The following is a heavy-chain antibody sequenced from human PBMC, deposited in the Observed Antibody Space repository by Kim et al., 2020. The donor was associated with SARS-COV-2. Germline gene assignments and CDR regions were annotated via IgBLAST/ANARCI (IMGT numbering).Heavy chain of an antibody. CDR2: INRDGSST. V-gene: IGHV3-74*01. Sequence: GGSLRLSCAASGFTFSSYWMHWVRQAPGKGLVWVSRINRDGSSTSYADSVKGRFTISRDNAKNSLYLQMNSLRAEDTALYYCARAGALGSRYRIYYFDVWGQGTPVTVSS. D-gene: IGHD2-15*01. J-gene: IGHJ4*03. CDR3: ARAGALGSRYRIYYFDV. CDR1: GFTFSSYW.